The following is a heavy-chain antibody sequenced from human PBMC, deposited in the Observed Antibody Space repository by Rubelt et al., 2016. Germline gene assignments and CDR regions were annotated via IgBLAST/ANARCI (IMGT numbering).Heavy chain of an antibody. Sequence: QVQLQQWGAGLLKPSETLSLTCAVYGGSFSGYYWRWIRQPPGKGLEWLGEINHSGSTNYNPSLRIRVTKSVDPSKNRFSLKLSSVTAADTAVYYCARGNSGYDYGLDYWGQGTLVTVSS. V-gene: IGHV4-34*01. CDR3: ARGNSGYDYGLDY. D-gene: IGHD5-12*01. CDR2: INHSGST. J-gene: IGHJ4*02. CDR1: GGSFSGYY.